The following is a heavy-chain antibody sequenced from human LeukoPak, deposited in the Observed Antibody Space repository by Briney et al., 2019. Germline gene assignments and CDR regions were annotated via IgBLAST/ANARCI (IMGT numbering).Heavy chain of an antibody. CDR2: IDPSDSYT. CDR1: GSIFTSYW. V-gene: IGHV5-10-1*01. J-gene: IGHJ4*02. Sequence: GESLQISCQGSGSIFTSYWISWVRQLPGKGLEWMRRIDPSDSYTNYSPSFQGHVTISVDKSISTAYLQWSSLKASDTAMYYCARRLQRHFDYWGQGTLVTVSS. CDR3: ARRLQRHFDY. D-gene: IGHD2-15*01.